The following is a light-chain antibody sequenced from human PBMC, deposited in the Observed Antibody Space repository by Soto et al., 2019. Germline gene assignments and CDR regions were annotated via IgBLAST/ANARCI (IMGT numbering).Light chain of an antibody. CDR1: SSDVGGYNY. CDR3: SSYTSSSTYV. J-gene: IGLJ1*01. Sequence: QSALTQPASVSGSPGQSFTISCTGTSSDVGGYNYVSWFQQHPGKAPTLMIYDVANRPSGLSNRFSGSKSGNTASLTISGLQAEDEADYYCSSYTSSSTYVFGTGTKVTVL. CDR2: DVA. V-gene: IGLV2-14*03.